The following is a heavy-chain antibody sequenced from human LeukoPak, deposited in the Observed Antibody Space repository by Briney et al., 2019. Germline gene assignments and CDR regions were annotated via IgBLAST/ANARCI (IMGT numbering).Heavy chain of an antibody. CDR1: GFTFYSYT. J-gene: IGHJ3*02. CDR2: ISNSGGTT. V-gene: IGHV3-23*01. CDR3: TKGALRGHSAPGPSDI. D-gene: IGHD5-18*01. Sequence: GGSLRLSCATSGFTFYSYTMTWVRQAPGKGLEWVSGISNSGGTTYYAGFVKGRFTISRDNSKNTLDLRMSSLRTDDTAIYYCTKGALRGHSAPGPSDIWGQGTMVIVS.